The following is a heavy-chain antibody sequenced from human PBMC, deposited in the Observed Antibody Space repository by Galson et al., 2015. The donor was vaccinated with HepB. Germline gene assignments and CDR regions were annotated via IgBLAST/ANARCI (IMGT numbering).Heavy chain of an antibody. Sequence: SLRLSCAASGFTFSSYSMNWVRQAPGKGLEWVSYISSSSSTIYYADSVKGRFTISRDNAKNSLYLQMNSLRAEDTAVYYCARGGIKVYDYVWGNSPPPDYWGQGTLVTVSS. CDR1: GFTFSSYS. J-gene: IGHJ4*02. D-gene: IGHD3-16*01. CDR2: ISSSSSTI. V-gene: IGHV3-48*01. CDR3: ARGGIKVYDYVWGNSPPPDY.